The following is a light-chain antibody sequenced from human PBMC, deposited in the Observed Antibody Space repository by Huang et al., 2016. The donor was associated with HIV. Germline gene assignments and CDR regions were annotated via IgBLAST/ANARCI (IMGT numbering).Light chain of an antibody. CDR2: WAS. CDR3: QQYYSPLT. CDR1: QSVLYSSNNKNY. V-gene: IGKV4-1*01. J-gene: IGKJ4*01. Sequence: DIVMTQSPDSLAVSLGDRATINCKSSQSVLYSSNNKNYLAWYQTKPGQPPKLLIYWASTRESGVPDRFSGGGSGTNFTLTINSVQAEDVAIYYCQQYYSPLTFGGGTRVEIK.